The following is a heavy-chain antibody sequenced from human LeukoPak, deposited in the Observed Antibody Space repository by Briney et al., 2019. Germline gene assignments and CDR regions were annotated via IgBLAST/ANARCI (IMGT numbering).Heavy chain of an antibody. D-gene: IGHD6-19*01. V-gene: IGHV1-18*01. CDR3: ARDQGSSGWANNWFDP. CDR2: ISAYNGNT. Sequence: ASVKVSCKASGYTFTSYGISWVRQAPGQGLEWMGRISAYNGNTNYAQKLQGRVTMTTDTSTSTAYMELRSLRSDDTAVYYCARDQGSSGWANNWFDPWGQGTLVTVSS. J-gene: IGHJ5*02. CDR1: GYTFTSYG.